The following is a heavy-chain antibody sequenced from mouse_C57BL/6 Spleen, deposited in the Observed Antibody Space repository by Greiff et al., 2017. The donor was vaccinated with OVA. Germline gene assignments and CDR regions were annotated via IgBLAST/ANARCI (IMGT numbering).Heavy chain of an antibody. J-gene: IGHJ1*03. CDR3: ARRGYYYGSSWYFDV. CDR1: GYTFTDYN. CDR2: INPNNGGT. Sequence: LQQSGPELVKPGASVKIPCKASGYTFTDYNMDWVKQSHGKSLEWIGDINPNNGGTIYNQKFKGKATLTVDKSSSTAYMELRSLTSEDTAVYYCARRGYYYGSSWYFDVWGTGTTVTVSS. D-gene: IGHD1-1*01. V-gene: IGHV1-18*01.